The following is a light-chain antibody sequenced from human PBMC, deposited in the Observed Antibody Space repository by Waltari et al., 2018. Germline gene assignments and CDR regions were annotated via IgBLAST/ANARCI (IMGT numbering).Light chain of an antibody. J-gene: IGLJ2*01. Sequence: QSALTQPASVSGSPGQAIIISCTGTGSDVGGYDYVSWYQQYPGKAPRLIIYDVYNRPSGVSNRFSCSKSDNSASLTISWLQAEDESVYYCSSYTSSGVVFGGGTKLTVL. CDR1: GSDVGGYDY. CDR3: SSYTSSGVV. CDR2: DVY. V-gene: IGLV2-14*01.